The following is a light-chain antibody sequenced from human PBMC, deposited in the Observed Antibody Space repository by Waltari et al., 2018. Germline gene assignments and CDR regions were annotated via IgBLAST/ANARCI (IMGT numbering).Light chain of an antibody. J-gene: IGLJ3*02. CDR3: TSYTDSDNLV. V-gene: IGLV2-8*01. CDR2: EVV. Sequence: WYQHRPGNAPKLVIFEVVKRPSGVPDRFSGSKSGSTASLTVSGLQADDEADYYCTSYTDSDNLVFGGGTNLAVL.